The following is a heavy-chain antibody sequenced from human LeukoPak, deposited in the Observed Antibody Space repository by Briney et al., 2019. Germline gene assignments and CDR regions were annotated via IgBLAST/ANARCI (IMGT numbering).Heavy chain of an antibody. D-gene: IGHD3-10*01. Sequence: GGSLRLSCAASGFTFSSYAMSWVRQAPGKGLECISGFSGSGGSTYYADSVKGRFTISRDNSKNTLYLQMNSLKTEDTAVYYCTRVFSSGSRGACDYWGQGTLVTVSS. CDR3: TRVFSSGSRGACDY. CDR1: GFTFSSYA. CDR2: FSGSGGST. V-gene: IGHV3-23*01. J-gene: IGHJ4*02.